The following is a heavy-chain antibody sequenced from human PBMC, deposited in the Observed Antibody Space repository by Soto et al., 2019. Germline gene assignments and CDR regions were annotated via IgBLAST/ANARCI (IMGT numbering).Heavy chain of an antibody. J-gene: IGHJ4*02. CDR1: GGSISTITW. Sequence: QVQLRESGPGLVKTSGTLSLTCAVSGGSISTITWWSWVRQPPGKGLQWIGEIYHSGSTNYNPSLKSQVTISVDKSKNQFSLELSSVTAADTALYYCARDLGSCSSTSCRPFDYWGQGTLVTVSS. CDR3: ARDLGSCSSTSCRPFDY. CDR2: IYHSGST. D-gene: IGHD2-2*03. V-gene: IGHV4-4*02.